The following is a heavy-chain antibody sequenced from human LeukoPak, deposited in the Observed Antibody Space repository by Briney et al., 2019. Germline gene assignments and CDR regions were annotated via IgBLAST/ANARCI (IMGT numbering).Heavy chain of an antibody. Sequence: PGGSLRLSCAASGFTVSSNYMSWVRQAPGKGLEWVSVIYSGGSTYYADSVKGRFTISRDNSKNTLYLQMNSLRAEDTAVYYCAGGTGELQGRPFDYWGQGTLVTVSS. CDR2: IYSGGST. CDR3: AGGTGELQGRPFDY. J-gene: IGHJ4*02. CDR1: GFTVSSNY. V-gene: IGHV3-53*01. D-gene: IGHD3-10*01.